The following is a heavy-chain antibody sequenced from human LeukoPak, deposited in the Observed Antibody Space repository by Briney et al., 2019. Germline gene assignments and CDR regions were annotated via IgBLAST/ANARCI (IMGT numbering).Heavy chain of an antibody. V-gene: IGHV3-23*01. D-gene: IGHD4-17*01. CDR2: ISGSGGST. CDR3: AKPDYGDYFFDY. CDR1: GFTFSNYW. J-gene: IGHJ4*02. Sequence: GGSLRLSCAASGFTFSNYWMSWVRQAPGKGLEWVSAISGSGGSTYYADSVKGRFTISRDNSKNTLYLQMNSLRAEDTAVYYCAKPDYGDYFFDYWGQGTLVTVSS.